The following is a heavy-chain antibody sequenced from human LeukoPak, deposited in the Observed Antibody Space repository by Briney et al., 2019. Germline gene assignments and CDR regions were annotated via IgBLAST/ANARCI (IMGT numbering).Heavy chain of an antibody. J-gene: IGHJ5*02. Sequence: SETLSLTCAVYGGSFSGYYWSWIRQPPGKGLEWIGEINHSGSTNYNPSLKSRVTISVDTSKNQFSLKLSSVTAADTAVYYCARDLFTSSWYRWFDPWGQGTLVTVSS. V-gene: IGHV4-34*01. D-gene: IGHD6-13*01. CDR2: INHSGST. CDR3: ARDLFTSSWYRWFDP. CDR1: GGSFSGYY.